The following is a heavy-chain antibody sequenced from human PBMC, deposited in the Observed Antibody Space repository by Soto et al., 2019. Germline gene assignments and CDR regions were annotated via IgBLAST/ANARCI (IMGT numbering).Heavy chain of an antibody. CDR1: GGSISSSNYY. V-gene: IGHV4-39*01. D-gene: IGHD3-9*01. Sequence: QLQLQESGPGLVKPWETLSLTCTVSGGSISSSNYYWGWIRQPPGKGLEWIGAIYYSGTTYYNPSLKSRVTISVDTSRNQFSLKLTSVTAADAAVYYCARHVGGPRTHSLDWSDPYFWGRGTLVTVSS. CDR2: IYYSGTT. J-gene: IGHJ4*02. CDR3: ARHVGGPRTHSLDWSDPYF.